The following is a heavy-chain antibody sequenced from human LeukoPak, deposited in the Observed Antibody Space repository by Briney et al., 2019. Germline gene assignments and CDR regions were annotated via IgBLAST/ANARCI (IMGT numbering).Heavy chain of an antibody. V-gene: IGHV4-61*02. CDR1: GGSISSGSYY. Sequence: PSETLSLTCTVSGGSISSGSYYWSWIRQPAGKGLEWIGRIYTSGSTNYNPSLKSRVTISVDTSKNQFSLKLSSVTAADTAVYYCAISPGIAAAGRNAFDIWGQGTMVTVSS. J-gene: IGHJ3*02. CDR2: IYTSGST. CDR3: AISPGIAAAGRNAFDI. D-gene: IGHD6-13*01.